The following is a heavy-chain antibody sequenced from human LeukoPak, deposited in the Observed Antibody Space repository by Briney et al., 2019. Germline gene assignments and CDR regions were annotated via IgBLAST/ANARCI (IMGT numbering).Heavy chain of an antibody. CDR1: GGSISSGSYY. CDR3: AGDSSSWFTSWGNWFDP. D-gene: IGHD6-13*01. CDR2: IYTSGST. Sequence: SETLSLTCTVSGGSISSGSYYWSWIRQPAGKGLEWIGRIYTSGSTNYNPSLKSRVTISVDTSKNQFSLKLSSVTAADTAVYYCAGDSSSWFTSWGNWFDPWGQGTLVTVSS. V-gene: IGHV4-61*02. J-gene: IGHJ5*02.